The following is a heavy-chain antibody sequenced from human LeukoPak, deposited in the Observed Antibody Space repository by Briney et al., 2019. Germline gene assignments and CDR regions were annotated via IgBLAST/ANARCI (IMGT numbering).Heavy chain of an antibody. V-gene: IGHV3-74*01. D-gene: IGHD3-22*01. Sequence: GGSLRLSCAASGFTFSSYWMHWVRQAPGKGLVWVSRINSDGSSTSYADSVEGRFTISRDNAKNTLYLQMNSLRAEDTAVYYCARAPYYYEYYYYGMDVWGQGTTVTVSS. CDR3: ARAPYYYEYYYYGMDV. J-gene: IGHJ6*02. CDR2: INSDGSST. CDR1: GFTFSSYW.